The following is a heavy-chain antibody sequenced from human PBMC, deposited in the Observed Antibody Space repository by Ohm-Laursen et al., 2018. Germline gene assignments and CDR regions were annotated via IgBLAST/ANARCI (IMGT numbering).Heavy chain of an antibody. CDR3: ARATLPYWYFDL. V-gene: IGHV3-21*01. CDR2: ISSSDSYI. CDR1: GFTFSSHS. J-gene: IGHJ2*01. Sequence: SLRLSCTASGFTFSSHSMNWVRQAPGKGLGWVSSISSSDSYIYYADSVKGRFTISRDNAKNSLYLQVNSLRAEDTAVYYCARATLPYWYFDLWGRGTLVTVSS. D-gene: IGHD5/OR15-5a*01.